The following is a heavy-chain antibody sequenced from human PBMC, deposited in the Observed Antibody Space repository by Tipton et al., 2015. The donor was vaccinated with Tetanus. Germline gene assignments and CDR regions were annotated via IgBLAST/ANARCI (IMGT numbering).Heavy chain of an antibody. CDR1: GYTFSNYG. D-gene: IGHD3-22*01. Sequence: QLVQSGAEVKKPGASVKVSCKTSGYTFSNYGVSWVRQAPGRGLEWMGWISAYNGDTNTAQNLQGRVTMTRDTSISTAYMEVSRLRSDDTAIYYCARGMDYDSSGIDDFWGQGTLVTVSS. CDR2: ISAYNGDT. J-gene: IGHJ4*02. CDR3: ARGMDYDSSGIDDF. V-gene: IGHV1-18*01.